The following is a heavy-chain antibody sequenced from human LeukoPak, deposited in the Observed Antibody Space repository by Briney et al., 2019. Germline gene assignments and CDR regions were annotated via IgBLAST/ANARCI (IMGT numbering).Heavy chain of an antibody. Sequence: QPGRSLRLSCAASGFTFSSYAMSWVRQAPGKGLEWVSAISGSGGSTYYADSVKGRFTISRDNSKNTLYLQMNSLRAEDTAVYYCAKSISSSWYEYNWGQGTLVTVSS. CDR2: ISGSGGST. J-gene: IGHJ4*02. CDR1: GFTFSSYA. D-gene: IGHD6-13*01. V-gene: IGHV3-23*01. CDR3: AKSISSSWYEYN.